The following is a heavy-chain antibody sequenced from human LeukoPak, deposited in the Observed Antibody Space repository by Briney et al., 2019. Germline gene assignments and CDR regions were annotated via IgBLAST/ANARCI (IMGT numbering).Heavy chain of an antibody. CDR2: INHNGNVN. CDR3: AKGGVPVVSPAVN. V-gene: IGHV3-7*01. D-gene: IGHD3-10*01. Sequence: GGSLRLSCAASGLTFSSYWMNWARQAPGKGLEWVASINHNGNVNYYVDSVKGRFTISRDNAKNSLYLQMSSLRAEDTAVYYCAKGGVPVVSPAVNWGQGTLVTVSS. J-gene: IGHJ4*02. CDR1: GLTFSSYW.